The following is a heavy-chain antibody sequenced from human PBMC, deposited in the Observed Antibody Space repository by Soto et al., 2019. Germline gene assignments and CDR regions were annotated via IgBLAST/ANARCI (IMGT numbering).Heavy chain of an antibody. V-gene: IGHV3-30*18. CDR3: AKDYGNSYFDY. Sequence: GSLRLSCAASGFTFSSYGMHRVRQAPGKGLEGVAVISFVGSNKYFADSVKGRFTISRDNSKNTLYLQMNSLRAEDTAVYYCAKDYGNSYFDYWGQGTLVTVSS. CDR1: GFTFSSYG. CDR2: ISFVGSNK. D-gene: IGHD1-7*01. J-gene: IGHJ4*02.